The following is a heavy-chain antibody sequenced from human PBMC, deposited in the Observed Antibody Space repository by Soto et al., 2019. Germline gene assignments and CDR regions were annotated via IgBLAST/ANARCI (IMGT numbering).Heavy chain of an antibody. Sequence: SVKVSCKASGYTFTGDGIGWMRQAPGQGLEWMGGIIAIFGKTNYAQKLQGRVTITADESTSTAYMELSSLRSEDTAVYYCARYVGFGEFFFDYWGQGTLVTVSS. V-gene: IGHV1-69*13. D-gene: IGHD3-10*01. CDR2: IIAIFGKT. CDR1: GYTFTGDG. CDR3: ARYVGFGEFFFDY. J-gene: IGHJ4*02.